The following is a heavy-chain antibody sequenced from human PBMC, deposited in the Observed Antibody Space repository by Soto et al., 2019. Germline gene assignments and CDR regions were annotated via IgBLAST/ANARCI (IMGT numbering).Heavy chain of an antibody. V-gene: IGHV3-74*01. CDR3: ARDRDIVGASPLAY. CDR2: ITTDGGST. Sequence: EVQLVESGGGLVQPGGSLRLSRAASGFTFRGYWMNWVRQAPGKGLVWVSHITTDGGSTNYADSVKGRFTISRDNAKDTLYLYMSSLRVDDTAVYYCARDRDIVGASPLAYWGQGTLVTVAS. CDR1: GFTFRGYW. D-gene: IGHD1-26*01. J-gene: IGHJ4*02.